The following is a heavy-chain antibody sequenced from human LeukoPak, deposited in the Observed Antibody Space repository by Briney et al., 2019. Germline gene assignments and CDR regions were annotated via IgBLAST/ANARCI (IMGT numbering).Heavy chain of an antibody. CDR3: ARDWLAGNPYHAFDL. D-gene: IGHD3-22*01. CDR2: IKEDGSEK. J-gene: IGHJ3*01. CDR1: GFTFSRYW. V-gene: IGHV3-7*01. Sequence: GGSLRLSYAASGFTFSRYWMSWVRQAPGKGLECVANIKEDGSEKYYVDSVKGRFTISRDNAKNSLYLQMNSLRAEDTAVYYCARDWLAGNPYHAFDLWGKGTMVTVSS.